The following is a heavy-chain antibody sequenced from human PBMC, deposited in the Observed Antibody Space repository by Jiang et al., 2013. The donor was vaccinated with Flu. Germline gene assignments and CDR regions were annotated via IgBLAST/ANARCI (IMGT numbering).Heavy chain of an antibody. V-gene: IGHV4-39*01. Sequence: GPGLVKPSETLSLTCFVSGASITSTSHYWGWIRQPPGRGLEWIGSIYFSGTTYYNPSLKSRVTISVDTSKKKFSLRLASVTASDTAVYFCARHELQCSGGSCHSKTRFDPWGQGTLVTVSS. CDR3: ARHELQCSGGSCHSKTRFDP. CDR1: GASITSTSHY. D-gene: IGHD2-15*01. CDR2: IYFSGTT. J-gene: IGHJ5*02.